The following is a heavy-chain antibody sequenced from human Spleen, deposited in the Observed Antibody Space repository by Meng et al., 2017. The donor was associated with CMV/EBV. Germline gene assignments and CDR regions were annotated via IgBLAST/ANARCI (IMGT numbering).Heavy chain of an antibody. Sequence: ASVKVSCKASGYTFTSYGISWVRQAPGQGLEWVGWVSAYNGNTNYAQKLQGRVTMTTDTSTSTAYMEPRSLRSDDTAVYYCARGLGYCSSTSCYTSYYYYGMDVWGQGTTVTVSS. V-gene: IGHV1-18*01. CDR3: ARGLGYCSSTSCYTSYYYYGMDV. D-gene: IGHD2-2*02. CDR2: VSAYNGNT. J-gene: IGHJ6*02. CDR1: GYTFTSYG.